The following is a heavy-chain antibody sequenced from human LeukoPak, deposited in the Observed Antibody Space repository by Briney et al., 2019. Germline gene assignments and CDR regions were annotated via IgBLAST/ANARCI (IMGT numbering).Heavy chain of an antibody. CDR1: GFTFSSYS. J-gene: IGHJ4*02. D-gene: IGHD5-12*01. V-gene: IGHV3-21*01. Sequence: GGSLRLSCAASGFTFSSYSMNWVRQAPGKGLEWVSSISSSSSYIYYADSVKGRFTISRDNAKNSLYLQMNSLRAEDTAVYYCARGRHKGIVATTIDYWGQGTLVTVSS. CDR2: ISSSSSYI. CDR3: ARGRHKGIVATTIDY.